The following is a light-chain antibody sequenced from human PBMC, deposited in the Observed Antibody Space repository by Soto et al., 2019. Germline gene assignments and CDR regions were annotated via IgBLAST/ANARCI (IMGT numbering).Light chain of an antibody. CDR2: DAS. CDR1: QSVGNN. Sequence: EIVLTQSPGTLSLSPGERATLSCRASQSVGNNLAWYQKKPGQAPRLLVYDASNRATGIPARFSGSGSGTDLTLTISSLETEDFAVYYCQQRSNWPPWTFGQGTKVDIK. J-gene: IGKJ1*01. V-gene: IGKV3-11*01. CDR3: QQRSNWPPWT.